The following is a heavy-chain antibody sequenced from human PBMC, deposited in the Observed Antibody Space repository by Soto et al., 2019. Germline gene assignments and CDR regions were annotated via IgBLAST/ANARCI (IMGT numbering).Heavy chain of an antibody. CDR1: GYTFTSYA. Sequence: ASVKVSCKASGYTFTSYAMHWVRQAPGQRLEWMGWINAGNGNTKYSQKFQGRVTITRDTSASTAYMELSSLRSEDTAVYYCARGPLYFYGSGSYYTGGYYVMDVWAQGTSVTGSS. J-gene: IGHJ6*02. D-gene: IGHD3-10*01. V-gene: IGHV1-3*01. CDR3: ARGPLYFYGSGSYYTGGYYVMDV. CDR2: INAGNGNT.